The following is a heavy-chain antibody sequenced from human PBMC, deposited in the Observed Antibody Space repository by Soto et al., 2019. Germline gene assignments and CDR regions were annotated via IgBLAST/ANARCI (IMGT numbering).Heavy chain of an antibody. D-gene: IGHD2-21*02. J-gene: IGHJ4*02. V-gene: IGHV1-69*02. CDR3: ARSYCGGDCYSYDY. CDR2: IIPILGIA. CDR1: GGTFSSYT. Sequence: QVQLVQSGAEVKKPGSSVKVSCKASGGTFSSYTISWVRQAPGQGLEWMGRIIPILGIANYAQKFQGRVKITADKSTSTAYMELSSLRSEDTAVYYCARSYCGGDCYSYDYWGQGTLVTVSS.